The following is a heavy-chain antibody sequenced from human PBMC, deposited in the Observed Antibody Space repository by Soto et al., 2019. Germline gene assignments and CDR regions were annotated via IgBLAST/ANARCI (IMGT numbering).Heavy chain of an antibody. CDR1: GGSISSGGYS. CDR2: IYHSGST. J-gene: IGHJ5*02. CDR3: ARAKGGTGRVWFDP. Sequence: QLQLQESGSGLVKPSQTLSLTCAVSGGSISSGGYSWSWIRQPPGKGLEWIGYIYHSGSTYYNPSRKRRVTRSVDRAKNQFALKLSSVTAADTAVYYWARAKGGTGRVWFDPWGQGTLVTVSS. D-gene: IGHD1-1*01. V-gene: IGHV4-30-2*01.